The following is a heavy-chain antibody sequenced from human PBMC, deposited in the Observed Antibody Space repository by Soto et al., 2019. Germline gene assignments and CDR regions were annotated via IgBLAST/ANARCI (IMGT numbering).Heavy chain of an antibody. D-gene: IGHD2-21*02. CDR2: IYYSGRT. J-gene: IGHJ4*02. CDR1: VESIISSSYY. Sequence: SETLSLTCLVSVESIISSSYYWGWILQPPGKGLEWTGSIYYSGRTYYNPSFKSRVTISIDTSKNQFSLKLSSVTATDTAVYYCARQRTTVVTQAYFDHWGQGALVTVSS. CDR3: ARQRTTVVTQAYFDH. V-gene: IGHV4-39*01.